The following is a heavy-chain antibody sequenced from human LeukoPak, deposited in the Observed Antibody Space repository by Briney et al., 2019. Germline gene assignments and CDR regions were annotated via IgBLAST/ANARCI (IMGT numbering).Heavy chain of an antibody. CDR1: GYTFTSYG. V-gene: IGHV1-18*01. CDR2: ISAYNGNT. Sequence: ASVKVSCKASGYTFTSYGISWVRQAPGQGLEWMGWISAYNGNTNYAQKLQGRVTMTTDTSTGTAYMELRSLRSEDTAVYYCARGAGYGDYVGYWGQGTLVTVSS. CDR3: ARGAGYGDYVGY. D-gene: IGHD4-17*01. J-gene: IGHJ4*02.